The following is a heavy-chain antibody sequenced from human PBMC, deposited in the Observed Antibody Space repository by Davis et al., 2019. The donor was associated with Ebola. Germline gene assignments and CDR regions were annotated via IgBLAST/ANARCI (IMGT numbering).Heavy chain of an antibody. Sequence: PGGSLRLSCVASGFGVGSNYMTWVRQAPGKGLEWVSIIYSGSSAFYADSVRGRFTISRDNSMNTLYLQLTSLRAEDTAMYYCAKGPPYVFYFDSWGQGALVTVSS. D-gene: IGHD3-10*02. CDR1: GFGVGSNY. J-gene: IGHJ4*02. CDR3: AKGPPYVFYFDS. V-gene: IGHV3-53*01. CDR2: IYSGSSA.